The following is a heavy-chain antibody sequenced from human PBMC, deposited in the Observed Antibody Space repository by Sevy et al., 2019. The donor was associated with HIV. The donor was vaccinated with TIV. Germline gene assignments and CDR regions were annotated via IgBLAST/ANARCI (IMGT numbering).Heavy chain of an antibody. V-gene: IGHV1-8*01. J-gene: IGHJ6*02. CDR1: GYTFASYD. Sequence: ASVKVSCKASGYTFASYDINWVRQATGQGLEWMGWMTPNSGNTGCAQKFQGRVTMARNTSISTAYMELSSLRPEDTAVYYCARGYCSSTSYYTRTHYYYYGMDVWGQGTTVTVSS. D-gene: IGHD2-2*02. CDR3: ARGYCSSTSYYTRTHYYYYGMDV. CDR2: MTPNSGNT.